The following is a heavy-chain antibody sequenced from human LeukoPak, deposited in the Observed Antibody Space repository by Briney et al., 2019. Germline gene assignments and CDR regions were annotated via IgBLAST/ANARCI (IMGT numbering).Heavy chain of an antibody. D-gene: IGHD6-19*01. CDR2: IYYSGST. CDR1: GGSISNYY. J-gene: IGHJ4*02. Sequence: SEALSLTCTVSGGSISNYYWSWLGQPPGKGLEWVGYIYYSGSTNYNHSLKSRVTISVDTPKNQFSLKLISVSAADTAVYYCARLLEDSSGWYSGYWGQGTLVTVSS. CDR3: ARLLEDSSGWYSGY. V-gene: IGHV4-59*08.